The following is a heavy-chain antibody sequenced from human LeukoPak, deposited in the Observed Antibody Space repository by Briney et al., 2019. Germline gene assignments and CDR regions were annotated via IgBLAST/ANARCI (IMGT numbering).Heavy chain of an antibody. Sequence: GGSLRLSCAASGFSFSNYWMNWVRQAPGKGLEWVANIKQDGSEEYYVDSLKGRFTISRDNARNSVYLQMNNLRADDTVVYYCARGHYSPWDHCFDYWGQGSLVTVSS. CDR1: GFSFSNYW. J-gene: IGHJ4*02. D-gene: IGHD5-18*01. V-gene: IGHV3-7*01. CDR2: IKQDGSEE. CDR3: ARGHYSPWDHCFDY.